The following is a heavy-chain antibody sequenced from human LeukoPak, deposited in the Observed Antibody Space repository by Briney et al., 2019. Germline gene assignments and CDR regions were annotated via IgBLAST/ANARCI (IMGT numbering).Heavy chain of an antibody. CDR1: GFTFRSSA. D-gene: IGHD6-13*01. CDR2: IVVGSGAT. Sequence: SVKVSCKTSGFTFRSSAIQWVRQARGQRLEWIGWIVVGSGATSYAHYLQERLTITRDMSTGTAYLELSGLRSEDTGIYYCAAETYTNSCCWFDPWGQGTLVTVSS. CDR3: AAETYTNSCCWFDP. J-gene: IGHJ5*02. V-gene: IGHV1-58*02.